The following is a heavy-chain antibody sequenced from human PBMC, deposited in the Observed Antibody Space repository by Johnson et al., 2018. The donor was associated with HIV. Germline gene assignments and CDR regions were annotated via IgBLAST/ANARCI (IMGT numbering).Heavy chain of an antibody. J-gene: IGHJ3*02. CDR3: ARAPGTAGGAFDI. CDR2: IKQDGSEK. Sequence: VQLVESGGGLVQPGGSLRLSCVATGFSFSSYWMSWVRQAPGTGLTWVANIKQDGSEKYYVDSVKGRFTISRDNAKNSLYLQLSSLRAEDTAFYYCARAPGTAGGAFDIWGQGALVTVSS. D-gene: IGHD1-1*01. V-gene: IGHV3-7*02. CDR1: GFSFSSYW.